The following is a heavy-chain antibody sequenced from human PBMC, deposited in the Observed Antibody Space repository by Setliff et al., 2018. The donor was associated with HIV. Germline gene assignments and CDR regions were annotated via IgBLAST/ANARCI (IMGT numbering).Heavy chain of an antibody. CDR1: GYSISSGYY. CDR3: ARGDEMSSGWYIY. J-gene: IGHJ4*02. V-gene: IGHV4-38-2*02. CDR2: IYHSGST. D-gene: IGHD6-19*01. Sequence: PSETLSLTCTVSGYSISSGYYWGWIRQPPGKGLEWIGSIYHSGSTYYNPSLKSRVTISVDTSKNQFSLRLSSVTAADTAVYYCARGDEMSSGWYIYWGQGTLVTVSS.